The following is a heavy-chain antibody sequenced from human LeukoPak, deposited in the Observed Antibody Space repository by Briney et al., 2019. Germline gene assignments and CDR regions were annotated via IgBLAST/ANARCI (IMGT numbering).Heavy chain of an antibody. CDR2: IDPNSGGT. J-gene: IGHJ1*01. D-gene: IGHD2-15*01. CDR1: GYSFTAYF. V-gene: IGHV1-2*02. CDR3: ARGGGGLQH. Sequence: ASVKVSCKTSGYSFTAYFMHWVRLAPGQGLEWMGWIDPNSGGTNYAQKFQGRVTMTRDTSISTAYMELSSLMSDDTAIYYCARGGGGLQHWGQGTLVAVSS.